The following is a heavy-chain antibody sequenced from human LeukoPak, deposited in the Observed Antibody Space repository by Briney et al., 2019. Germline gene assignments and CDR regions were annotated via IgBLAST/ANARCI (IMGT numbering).Heavy chain of an antibody. CDR1: GGSISSSSYY. D-gene: IGHD3-22*01. CDR2: IYYSGST. Sequence: SETLSLTCTVSGGSISSSSYYWGWIRQPPGKGLEWIGSIYYSGSTYYNPSLKSRVTISVDTSKNQFSLKLSSVTAADTAVYYSARGRTYYYDSSGYYFDYWGQGTLVTVSS. V-gene: IGHV4-39*07. CDR3: ARGRTYYYDSSGYYFDY. J-gene: IGHJ4*02.